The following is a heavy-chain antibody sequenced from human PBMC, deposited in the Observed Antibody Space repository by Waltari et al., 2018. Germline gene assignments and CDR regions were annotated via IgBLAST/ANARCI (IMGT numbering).Heavy chain of an antibody. Sequence: QVQLQQSGPGLVKPSQTLSLPCAISGAHVSSNTAAWNWITQSPSRGLEWLGRTYYRSKWYNDYAVSVKSRITINPDTSKNQFSLQLNSVTPEDTAVYYCAREPSKNYVGAFDIWGQGTMVTVSS. D-gene: IGHD1-7*01. CDR3: AREPSKNYVGAFDI. J-gene: IGHJ3*02. CDR2: TYYRSKWYN. V-gene: IGHV6-1*01. CDR1: GAHVSSNTAA.